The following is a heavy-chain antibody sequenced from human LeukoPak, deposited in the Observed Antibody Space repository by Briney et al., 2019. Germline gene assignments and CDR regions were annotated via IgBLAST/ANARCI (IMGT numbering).Heavy chain of an antibody. CDR1: GFTFSTYW. Sequence: PGGSLRLSCAASGFTFSTYWMSWVRQAPGKGLEWVANIKKDGSEKYYMDSVKGRFTISRDNAENSLYLQMNSLRAEDTAVYYCARVEITMVRGVIIPIDAFDIWGQGTMVTVSS. V-gene: IGHV3-7*03. CDR3: ARVEITMVRGVIIPIDAFDI. J-gene: IGHJ3*02. CDR2: IKKDGSEK. D-gene: IGHD3-10*01.